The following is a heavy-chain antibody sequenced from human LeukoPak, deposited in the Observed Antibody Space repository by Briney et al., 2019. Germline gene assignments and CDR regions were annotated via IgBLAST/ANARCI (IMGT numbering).Heavy chain of an antibody. D-gene: IGHD3-9*01. CDR2: MYHSGNT. CDR3: ARRTTYFGWRPSESPSCFDY. V-gene: IGHV4-38-2*02. J-gene: IGHJ4*02. CDR1: GYSISSGYY. Sequence: EPSETLCLTCTVSGYSISSGYYWGWIRQPPGKGLEWIGSMYHSGNTYYNPSLKSRVTISLDTSKNQFSLKLSSVTAADTAVYYCARRTTYFGWRPSESPSCFDYWGQGTLVTVSS.